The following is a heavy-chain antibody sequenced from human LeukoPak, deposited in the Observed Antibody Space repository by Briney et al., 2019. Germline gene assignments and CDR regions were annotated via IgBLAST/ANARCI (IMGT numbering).Heavy chain of an antibody. V-gene: IGHV3-7*01. Sequence: GSLRLSCAASGFTFSSYWMSWVRQAPGKGLEWVANIKQDGSEKYYVDSVKGRFTISRDNAKNSLYLQMNSLRAEDTAVYYCARGHPHGWELYLDYWGQGTLVTVSS. J-gene: IGHJ4*02. CDR1: GFTFSSYW. CDR3: ARGHPHGWELYLDY. CDR2: IKQDGSEK. D-gene: IGHD1-26*01.